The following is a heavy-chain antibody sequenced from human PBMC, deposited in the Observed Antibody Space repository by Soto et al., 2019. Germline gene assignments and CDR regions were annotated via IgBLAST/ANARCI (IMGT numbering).Heavy chain of an antibody. J-gene: IGHJ4*02. V-gene: IGHV4-59*08. Sequence: PSDTLSLTCSVSVDSTSNYYYTWIRHPPGKGLEWIGCINYSGNTNCNPSFKSRVTMSVDTSKNQFSLRLSSVTAADTALYYCACTTKWLHFDNWGQGTLVT. CDR3: ACTTKWLHFDN. CDR1: VDSTSNYY. D-gene: IGHD3-22*01. CDR2: INYSGNT.